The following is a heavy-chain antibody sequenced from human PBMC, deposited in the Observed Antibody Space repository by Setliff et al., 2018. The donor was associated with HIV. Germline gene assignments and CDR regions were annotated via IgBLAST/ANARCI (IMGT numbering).Heavy chain of an antibody. J-gene: IGHJ4*02. D-gene: IGHD4-17*01. CDR2: LSPSGTT. CDR1: GGSFSNYY. V-gene: IGHV4-34*01. Sequence: PSETLSLTCTVYGGSFSNYYTNWIRQPPGKGLEWIGELSPSGTTRSNPSLQSRVTIALDTSNNQFSLKLTSVTAADTAMYYCASFFVTTVTNQDYWGQGTPVTVSS. CDR3: ASFFVTTVTNQDY.